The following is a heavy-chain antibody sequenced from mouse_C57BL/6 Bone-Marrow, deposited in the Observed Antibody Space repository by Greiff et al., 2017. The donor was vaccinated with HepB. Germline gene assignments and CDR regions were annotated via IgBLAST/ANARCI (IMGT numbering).Heavy chain of an antibody. D-gene: IGHD5-1*01. J-gene: IGHJ3*01. CDR3: ARWTYVGWFAY. CDR2: ISSGSSTI. V-gene: IGHV5-17*01. Sequence: EVKLVESGGGLVKPGGSLKLSCAASGFTFSDYGMRWVRQAPEKGLEWVAYISSGSSTIYYADTVKGRFTISRDNAKNTLFLQMTSLRSEDTAMYYCARWTYVGWFAYWGQGTLVTVSA. CDR1: GFTFSDYG.